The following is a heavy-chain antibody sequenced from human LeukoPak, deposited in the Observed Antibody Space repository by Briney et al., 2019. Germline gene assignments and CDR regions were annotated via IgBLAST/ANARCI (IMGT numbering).Heavy chain of an antibody. Sequence: SETLSLTCTVSGGSISSYYWSWIRQPPGKGLEWIGYIYYSGSTNYNPSLKSRVTISVDTSKNQFSLKLTSVTAADTAVYYCSRGMTGTIWGAFDIWGQGTMVTVSS. D-gene: IGHD1-20*01. CDR1: GGSISSYY. V-gene: IGHV4-59*01. J-gene: IGHJ3*02. CDR3: SRGMTGTIWGAFDI. CDR2: IYYSGST.